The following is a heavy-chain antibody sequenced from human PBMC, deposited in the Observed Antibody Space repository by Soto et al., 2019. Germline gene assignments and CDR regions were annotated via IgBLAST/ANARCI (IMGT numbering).Heavy chain of an antibody. J-gene: IGHJ6*02. V-gene: IGHV3-23*01. CDR1: GFTFSSYA. Sequence: GGSLRLSCAASGFTFSSYAMSWVRQAPGKGLEWVSAISGSGGSTYYADSVKGRFTISRDNSKNTLYLQMNSLRAEDTAVYYCAKDFVSISSSWSYYYYGMDVWGQGTTVTVSS. CDR2: ISGSGGST. D-gene: IGHD6-13*01. CDR3: AKDFVSISSSWSYYYYGMDV.